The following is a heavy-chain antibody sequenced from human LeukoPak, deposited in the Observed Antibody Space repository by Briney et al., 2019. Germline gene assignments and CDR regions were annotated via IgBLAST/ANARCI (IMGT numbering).Heavy chain of an antibody. D-gene: IGHD5-24*01. Sequence: PGGSLRLSCAASGFTFSSYAMHWVRQAPGKGLEYVSAISSNGGSTYYANSVRGRFTISRDNSKNTLYLQMGSLRAEDMAVYYCARDPTTNDGFAFDIWGQGTMVTVSS. CDR2: ISSNGGST. V-gene: IGHV3-64*01. J-gene: IGHJ3*02. CDR3: ARDPTTNDGFAFDI. CDR1: GFTFSSYA.